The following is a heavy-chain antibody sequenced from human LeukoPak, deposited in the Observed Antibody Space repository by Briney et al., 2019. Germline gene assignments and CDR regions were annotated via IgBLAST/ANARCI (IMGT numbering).Heavy chain of an antibody. D-gene: IGHD6-13*01. CDR1: GFTFSSDG. Sequence: GRSLRLSCAASGFTFSSDGMHWVRQAPRRGLEWVAVIWYDGSNKYYADSVKGRFTISRDNSKNTLYLQMNSLRAEDTAVYYCAKGGQQLVWWFDPWGQGTLVTVSS. J-gene: IGHJ5*02. CDR3: AKGGQQLVWWFDP. CDR2: IWYDGSNK. V-gene: IGHV3-33*06.